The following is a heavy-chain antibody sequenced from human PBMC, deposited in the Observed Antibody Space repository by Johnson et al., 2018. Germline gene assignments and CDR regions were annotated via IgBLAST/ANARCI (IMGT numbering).Heavy chain of an antibody. D-gene: IGHD1-7*01. CDR3: ARDNWNSVPASYGRDV. CDR1: GFTFSDYY. Sequence: VQLLESGGGLVKPGGSLRLSCAASGFTFSDYYMSWIRQAPGKGLEWVSYISSSGSTIYYADSVKGRFTISRDHAKNSLYLQMNSLRAEDTAVYYCARDNWNSVPASYGRDVWGKGTTVTVSS. J-gene: IGHJ6*04. CDR2: ISSSGSTI. V-gene: IGHV3-11*01.